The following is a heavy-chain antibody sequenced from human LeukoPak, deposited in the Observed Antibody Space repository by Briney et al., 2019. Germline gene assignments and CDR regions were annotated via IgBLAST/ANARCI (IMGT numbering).Heavy chain of an antibody. Sequence: ASVKVSCKASGYTFTSYGISWVRQAPGRGLEWMGWISAYNGNTNYAQKLQGRVTMTTDTSTSTAYMELRSLRSDDTAVYYCARLPNCLGGDCYNDYWGQGTLVTVSS. CDR2: ISAYNGNT. CDR1: GYTFTSYG. CDR3: ARLPNCLGGDCYNDY. V-gene: IGHV1-18*01. J-gene: IGHJ4*02. D-gene: IGHD2-21*02.